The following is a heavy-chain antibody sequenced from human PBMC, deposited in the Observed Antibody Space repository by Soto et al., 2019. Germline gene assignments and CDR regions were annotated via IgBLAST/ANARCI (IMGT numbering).Heavy chain of an antibody. Sequence: SLRLSCVASGFTADDYAMHWVRQAPGKGLEWVSGISSNSDTIDYADSVKGRFTISRDNAKNSLFLQMNSLRPEDTALYYCAKDMKWGGMTTIHYFDSWGQGTTVTVSS. CDR2: ISSNSDTI. J-gene: IGHJ4*03. CDR1: GFTADDYA. V-gene: IGHV3-9*02. CDR3: AKDMKWGGMTTIHYFDS. D-gene: IGHD4-17*01.